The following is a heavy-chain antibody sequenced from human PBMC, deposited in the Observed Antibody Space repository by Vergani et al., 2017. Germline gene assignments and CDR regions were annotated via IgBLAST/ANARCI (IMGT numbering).Heavy chain of an antibody. CDR3: ARDRTNYYGISGYYPYY. D-gene: IGHD3-22*01. CDR1: GGTFSSYG. CDR2: IIPIFATA. Sequence: QVQLVQSGAEVKKPGSSVNVSCKASGGTFSSYGISWVRQAPGQGLEWMGRIIPIFATANYAQKFQGRVTITADESTSTAYMELSSLRSEDTAVYYCARDRTNYYGISGYYPYYWGQGTLVTVSS. V-gene: IGHV1-69*13. J-gene: IGHJ4*02.